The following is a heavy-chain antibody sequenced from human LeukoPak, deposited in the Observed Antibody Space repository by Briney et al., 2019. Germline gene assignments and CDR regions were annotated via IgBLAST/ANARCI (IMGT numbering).Heavy chain of an antibody. Sequence: PSETLSLTCAVYGGSFSDFYWHWIRQPPGRGLEWIGEINHSGSTRYNPSLKSRVTISVDTSKNQFSLKLSSVTAADSAVYYCARGRGDIVVVVAATREERREYFDYWGQGTLVTVSS. CDR2: INHSGST. D-gene: IGHD2-15*01. CDR3: ARGRGDIVVVVAATREERREYFDY. CDR1: GGSFSDFY. J-gene: IGHJ4*02. V-gene: IGHV4-34*01.